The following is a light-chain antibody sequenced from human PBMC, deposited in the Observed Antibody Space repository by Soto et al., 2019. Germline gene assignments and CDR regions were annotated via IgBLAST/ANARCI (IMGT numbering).Light chain of an antibody. J-gene: IGLJ3*02. V-gene: IGLV2-14*03. CDR3: SSYTTRNTLV. CDR1: SSDVGRFSY. CDR2: DVT. Sequence: QSVLTQPASVSGSPGQLITLSCTGTSSDVGRFSYVSWYQQRPGKAPKLMIYDVTYRPSGVSTRFSGSKSGNTASLTISGLQAEDEADYYCSSYTTRNTLVFGGGTKLTVL.